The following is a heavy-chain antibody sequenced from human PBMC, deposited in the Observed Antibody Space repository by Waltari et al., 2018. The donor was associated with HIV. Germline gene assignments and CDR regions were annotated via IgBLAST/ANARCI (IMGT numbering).Heavy chain of an antibody. CDR2: IDTGNGNT. J-gene: IGHJ3*02. CDR1: GYTFINYA. D-gene: IGHD2-21*02. Sequence: QVHLVQSGAEVKKPGASVKVSCKASGYTFINYAMHWVRQAPGQRLEWMGWIDTGNGNTKYSQNFQGRVSISRDTFASTVYLELRSLRSEDTALYYCARDLVVVTAIGPDAFDIWGQGTMVSLSS. CDR3: ARDLVVVTAIGPDAFDI. V-gene: IGHV1-3*04.